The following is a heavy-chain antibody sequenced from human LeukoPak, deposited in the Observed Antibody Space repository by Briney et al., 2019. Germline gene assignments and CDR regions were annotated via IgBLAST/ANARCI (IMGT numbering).Heavy chain of an antibody. D-gene: IGHD6-19*01. CDR2: ISSSSSTI. V-gene: IGHV3-48*04. CDR3: ARDSSGWTYYYYYYGMDV. Sequence: GGSLRLSCAASGFTFSTYSMNWVRQAPGKGLEWVSYISSSSSTIYYADSVKGRFTISRDNAKNSLYLQMNSLRAEDTAVYYCARDSSGWTYYYYYYGMDVWGQGTTVTVSS. J-gene: IGHJ6*02. CDR1: GFTFSTYS.